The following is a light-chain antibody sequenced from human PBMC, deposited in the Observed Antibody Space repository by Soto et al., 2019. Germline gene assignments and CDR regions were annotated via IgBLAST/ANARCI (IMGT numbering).Light chain of an antibody. CDR1: QGISSA. J-gene: IGKJ5*01. V-gene: IGKV1-13*02. CDR3: QQFNSYRIT. Sequence: ASHLTQSPSSLSASVGDRVTITCRASQGISSALAWYQQKPGKAPKLLIYDASSLESGVPSRFSGSGSGTDFTLTISSLQPEDFATYYCQQFNSYRITFGQGTRLEIK. CDR2: DAS.